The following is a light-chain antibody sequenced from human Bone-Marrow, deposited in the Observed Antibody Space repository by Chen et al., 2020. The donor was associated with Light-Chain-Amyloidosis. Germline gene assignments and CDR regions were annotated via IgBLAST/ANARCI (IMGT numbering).Light chain of an antibody. Sequence: SYELTQPPSVSVSPGQTARITCSGDDLPTKYAYWYQQKPGQAPVLVIHRDTERPSGLSERFSGSSSGTIATLTISRVQAEDEADYHCQSADSSGTYEVIFGGGTKLTVL. J-gene: IGLJ2*01. V-gene: IGLV3-25*03. CDR3: QSADSSGTYEVI. CDR1: DLPTKY. CDR2: RDT.